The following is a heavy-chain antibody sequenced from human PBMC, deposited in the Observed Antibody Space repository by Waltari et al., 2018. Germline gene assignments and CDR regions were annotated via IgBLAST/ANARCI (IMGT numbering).Heavy chain of an antibody. CDR2: ISSSISYI. CDR3: ARDATVTTSIDY. V-gene: IGHV3-21*03. D-gene: IGHD4-4*01. CDR1: GFTFSSYS. Sequence: EVQLVESGGGLVKPGGSLRLSCAASGFTFSSYSMNWVRQAPGKGLEGVSTISSSISYIYYADSVKGRFTISRDNAKNSLYLQMNSLRAEDTAVYYCARDATVTTSIDYWGQGTLVTVSS. J-gene: IGHJ4*02.